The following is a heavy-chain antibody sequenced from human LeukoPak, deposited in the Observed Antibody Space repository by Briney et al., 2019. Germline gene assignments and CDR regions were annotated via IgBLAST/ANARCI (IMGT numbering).Heavy chain of an antibody. CDR2: MNPNSGNT. Sequence: GSVKVSCKASGYTFTSYDINWVRQATGQGLEWMGWMNPNSGNTGYAQKFQGRVTMTRNTSISTAYMELSSLRSEDTAVYYCARGEVYYYDSSGNTLDYWGQGTLVTVSS. CDR1: GYTFTSYD. CDR3: ARGEVYYYDSSGNTLDY. D-gene: IGHD3-22*01. J-gene: IGHJ4*02. V-gene: IGHV1-8*01.